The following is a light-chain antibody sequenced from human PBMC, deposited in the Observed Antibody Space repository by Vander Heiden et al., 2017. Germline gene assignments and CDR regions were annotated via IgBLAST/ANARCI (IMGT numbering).Light chain of an antibody. J-gene: IGKJ1*01. V-gene: IGKV4-1*01. CDR3: QQYYSTPWT. CDR2: WAS. CDR1: QSVLYRSNNKNY. Sequence: DILMTQPPDSLAVSLGERATINCKSSQSVLYRSNNKNYLAWYQQKPGQPPKLLIYWASTRESGVPDRFSGSGSGTDFTLTISSLQAEDVAVYYCQQYYSTPWTFGQGTKVEIK.